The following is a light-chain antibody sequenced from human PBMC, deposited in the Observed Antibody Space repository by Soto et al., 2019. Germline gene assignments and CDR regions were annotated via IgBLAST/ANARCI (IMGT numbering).Light chain of an antibody. Sequence: QSVLTQPASVSGSPGQSITITCTGTSSDVGGYNYVSWYQQHPGKAPKVLISDVSNRPSGISNRFSGSKSGNTASLTISGLQAEDEADYYCSSYTSIDTGVFGTGNKVTVL. V-gene: IGLV2-14*03. CDR2: DVS. CDR3: SSYTSIDTGV. J-gene: IGLJ1*01. CDR1: SSDVGGYNY.